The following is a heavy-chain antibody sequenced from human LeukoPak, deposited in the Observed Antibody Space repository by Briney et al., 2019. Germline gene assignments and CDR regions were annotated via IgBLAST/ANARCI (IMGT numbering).Heavy chain of an antibody. CDR3: ARDSRRIVVVPAAVGEVNY. V-gene: IGHV1-2*02. D-gene: IGHD2-2*01. CDR1: GYTFSGYY. CDR2: INPNSGGT. Sequence: ASVKVSCRASGYTFSGYYIHWVRQAPGQGLEWLGWINPNSGGTKYAQKLQGRVTMTTDTSTSTAYMELRSLRSDDTAVYYCARDSRRIVVVPAAVGEVNYWGQGTLVTVSS. J-gene: IGHJ4*02.